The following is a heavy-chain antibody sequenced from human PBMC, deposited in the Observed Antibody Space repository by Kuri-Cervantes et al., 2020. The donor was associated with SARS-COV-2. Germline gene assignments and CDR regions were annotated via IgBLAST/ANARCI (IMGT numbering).Heavy chain of an antibody. D-gene: IGHD3-9*01. CDR2: MNPNSGNT. CDR1: GYTFTSYD. V-gene: IGHV1-8*01. Sequence: ASVKVSCKASGYTFTSYDINWVRQATGQGLEWMGWMNPNSGNTGYAQKFQGRVTMTRNTSISTAYMELSSLRSEDTAVYYCASGYILTGCYMAHYYYYGMDVWGQGTTVTVSS. CDR3: ASGYILTGCYMAHYYYYGMDV. J-gene: IGHJ6*02.